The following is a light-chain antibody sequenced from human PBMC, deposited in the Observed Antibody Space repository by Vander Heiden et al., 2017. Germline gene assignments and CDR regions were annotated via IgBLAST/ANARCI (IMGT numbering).Light chain of an antibody. Sequence: EMAFTQSPATLSLSPGERATLSCRASQGVSSSSLAWYQKKPGQAPRLLIYDASSRATGISDRFSGSGSGTDFTLTISRLEPEDFAVYYCQQYGSSPLTFGGGTKVEIK. CDR3: QQYGSSPLT. CDR2: DAS. CDR1: QGVSSSS. J-gene: IGKJ4*01. V-gene: IGKV3-20*01.